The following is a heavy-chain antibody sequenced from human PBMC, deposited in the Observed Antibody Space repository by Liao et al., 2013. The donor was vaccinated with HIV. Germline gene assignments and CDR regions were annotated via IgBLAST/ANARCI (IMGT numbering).Heavy chain of an antibody. D-gene: IGHD1-26*01. V-gene: IGHV4-61*02. J-gene: IGHJ2*01. Sequence: QVRLQESGPGLVKPSQTLSLTCTVSGDLIRRDNYYWTWIRQPAGKGLEWIGHIYTGMSTTGTTNYNPSLKSRVSISADTSSNHVSLKLTSVTAADTAVYYCARVQWXPAPNWYSDLWAVAPWSSSP. CDR1: GDLIRRDNYY. CDR3: ARVQWXPAPNWYSDL. CDR2: IYTGMSTTGTT.